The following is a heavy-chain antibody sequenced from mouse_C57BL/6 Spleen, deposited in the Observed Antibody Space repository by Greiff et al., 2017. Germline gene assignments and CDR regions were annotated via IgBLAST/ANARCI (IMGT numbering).Heavy chain of an antibody. CDR1: GFTFSSYA. D-gene: IGHD2-4*01. CDR3: ARGYDYDVWFAY. V-gene: IGHV5-4*01. Sequence: VESGGGLVKPGGSLKLSCAASGFTFSSYAMSWVRQTPEKRLEWVATISDGGSYTYYPDNVKGRFTISRDNAKNNLYLQMSHLKSEDTAMYYCARGYDYDVWFAYWGQGTLVTVSA. J-gene: IGHJ3*01. CDR2: ISDGGSYT.